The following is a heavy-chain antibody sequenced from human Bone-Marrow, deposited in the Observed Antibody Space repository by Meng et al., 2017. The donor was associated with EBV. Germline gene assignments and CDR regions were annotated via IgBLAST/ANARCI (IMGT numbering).Heavy chain of an antibody. V-gene: IGHV1-8*01. Sequence: QVQLVQSGAEVKKPGASVKVSCRTSGYTFSSYDVNWVRQAPGQGPEWMGWINPNSGNTGFAQKIQGRVSMTWDTYTSTAYMELRNLRSEDTAVYYCARMGYWGQGTLVTASS. CDR3: ARMGY. CDR2: INPNSGNT. CDR1: GYTFSSYD. J-gene: IGHJ4*02.